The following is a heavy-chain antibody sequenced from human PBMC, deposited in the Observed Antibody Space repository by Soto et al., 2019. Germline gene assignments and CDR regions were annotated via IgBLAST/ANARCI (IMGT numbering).Heavy chain of an antibody. Sequence: QVQLVQSGAEVKKPGASVKVSCKASGYTFTSYDMHWVRQAPGPGLEWMGIINPSGGSTSYAQKFQGRVTMPRDTSTRTVYMELSSLRSEDTAVYYCARDRSRFSKINDPFDIWGQGTMVTVSS. CDR1: GYTFTSYD. CDR3: ARDRSRFSKINDPFDI. D-gene: IGHD3-3*01. J-gene: IGHJ3*02. V-gene: IGHV1-46*01. CDR2: INPSGGST.